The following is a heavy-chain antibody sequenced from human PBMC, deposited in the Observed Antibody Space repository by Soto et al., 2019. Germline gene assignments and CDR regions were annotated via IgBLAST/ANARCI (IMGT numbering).Heavy chain of an antibody. Sequence: QPPGMVLEWIGSLFYSGATHYNPSLQSRVTISVDTSMHQFSMHLSSVIAADTGVYYCVFFAAYDGIRDSVPVSEFLRNRSSDL. J-gene: IGHJ2*01. CDR3: VFFAAYDGIRDSVPVSEFLRNRSSDL. CDR2: LFYSGAT. V-gene: IGHV4-39*01. D-gene: IGHD2-21*01.